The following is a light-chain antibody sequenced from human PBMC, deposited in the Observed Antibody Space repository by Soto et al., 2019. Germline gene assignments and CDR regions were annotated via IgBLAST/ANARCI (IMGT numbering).Light chain of an antibody. Sequence: QSVLAQPRSASGSPGQSVTISCTGTSSDVGGYDYVSWYRQHPGKAPKLMIYEVTIRPSGVSDRFSGSKSGNTASLTVSGLQHEDESDYSSSSYTRGSPSADFGTGTKGTV. V-gene: IGLV2-8*01. CDR3: SSYTRGSPSAD. J-gene: IGLJ1*01. CDR2: EVT. CDR1: SSDVGGYDY.